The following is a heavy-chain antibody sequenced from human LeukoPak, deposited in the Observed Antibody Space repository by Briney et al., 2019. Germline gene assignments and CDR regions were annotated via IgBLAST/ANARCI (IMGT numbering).Heavy chain of an antibody. Sequence: GGSLRLSCTASGFTFTTYWMSWVRHPPGRGLEWVANIKQDGTEKYYVDSVKGRFTISRDNAKNSLYLQMNSLRAEDTAVYYCAKDATVPGQAGRTTTKKYFDYWGQGTLVIVSS. CDR2: IKQDGTEK. D-gene: IGHD6-19*01. CDR3: AKDATVPGQAGRTTTKKYFDY. CDR1: GFTFTTYW. J-gene: IGHJ4*02. V-gene: IGHV3-7*01.